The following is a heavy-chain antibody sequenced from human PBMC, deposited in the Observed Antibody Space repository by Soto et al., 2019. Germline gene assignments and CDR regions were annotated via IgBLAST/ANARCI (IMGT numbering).Heavy chain of an antibody. J-gene: IGHJ4*02. Sequence: SVEVSCKASGGTFSSYAISWVRQAPGQGYEWMGGTIPIFGIANYAQKFMASDTMTPDKSTSTAYMVLISLISEVTSGYFCAGNFATTGKFNNRGQGTLVTVSS. V-gene: IGHV1-69*10. CDR1: GGTFSSYA. CDR2: TIPIFGIA. CDR3: AGNFATTGKFNN. D-gene: IGHD1-1*01.